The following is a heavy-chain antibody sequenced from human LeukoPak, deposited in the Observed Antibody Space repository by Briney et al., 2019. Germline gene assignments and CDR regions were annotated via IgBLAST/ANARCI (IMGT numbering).Heavy chain of an antibody. CDR2: ISGSGGST. CDR1: GFTFSSYA. CDR3: ARLNSGRAYGDAFDI. D-gene: IGHD1-26*01. Sequence: PGGSLRLSCAASGFTFSSYAVSWVRQAPGKGLEWVSAISGSGGSTYYADSVKGRFTISRDNPKNTLYLQMNSLRAEDTAMYYCARLNSGRAYGDAFDIWGQGTMVTVSS. V-gene: IGHV3-23*01. J-gene: IGHJ3*02.